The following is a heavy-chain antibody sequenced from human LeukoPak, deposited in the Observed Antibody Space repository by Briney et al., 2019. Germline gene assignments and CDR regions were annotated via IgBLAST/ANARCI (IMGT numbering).Heavy chain of an antibody. V-gene: IGHV4-39*01. CDR2: GYYSGNT. J-gene: IGHJ4*02. CDR3: ARHPSDYTSGWHFDY. CDR1: GGSISSSDYY. D-gene: IGHD6-19*01. Sequence: SETLSLTCTVSGGSISSSDYYWDWIRQPPGKGLEGIGSGYYSGNTYYSPSLKSRVTISVDTSKNQFSLKLSSVTAADTALYYCARHPSDYTSGWHFDYWGQGTLVIVSS.